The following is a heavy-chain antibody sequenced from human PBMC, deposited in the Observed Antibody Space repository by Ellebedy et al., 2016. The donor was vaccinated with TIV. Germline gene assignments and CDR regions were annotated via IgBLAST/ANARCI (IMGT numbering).Heavy chain of an antibody. D-gene: IGHD2-15*01. Sequence: PGGSLRLSCATSGFIFDDYAMNWVREVPGKGLEWVSGLNWNGDTIGYADSVKGRFTISRDNAKNFVFLQMNSLTADDTALYYCTRGGCPLGCWFDTWGQGTLVTVSS. J-gene: IGHJ5*02. CDR1: GFIFDDYA. V-gene: IGHV3-9*01. CDR2: LNWNGDTI. CDR3: TRGGCPLGCWFDT.